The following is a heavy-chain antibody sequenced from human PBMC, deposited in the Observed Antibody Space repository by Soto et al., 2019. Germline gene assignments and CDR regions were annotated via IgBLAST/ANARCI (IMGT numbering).Heavy chain of an antibody. Sequence: GASVKVSCKASGFTFTSSAVQWLRQARGQRLEWIGWIVVGSGNTNYAQKFQERVTITRDMSTSTAYMELSSLRSEDTAVYYCAAPSAARAYYYYYGMDVWGQGTTVTVSS. CDR2: IVVGSGNT. J-gene: IGHJ6*02. CDR1: GFTFTSSA. CDR3: AAPSAARAYYYYYGMDV. V-gene: IGHV1-58*01. D-gene: IGHD6-6*01.